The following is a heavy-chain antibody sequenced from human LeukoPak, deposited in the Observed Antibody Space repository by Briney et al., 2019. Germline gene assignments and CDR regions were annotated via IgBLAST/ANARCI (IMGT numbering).Heavy chain of an antibody. Sequence: PGGSLRLSCAASGFTFSSYGMHWVRQAPGKGLEWVAVIWYDGSNKYYADSVKGRFTISRDNSKNTLYLQVNSLRAEDMAVYYCARVIFDGDYSDYWGQGTLVTVSS. J-gene: IGHJ4*02. CDR1: GFTFSSYG. CDR3: ARVIFDGDYSDY. V-gene: IGHV3-33*01. CDR2: IWYDGSNK. D-gene: IGHD4-17*01.